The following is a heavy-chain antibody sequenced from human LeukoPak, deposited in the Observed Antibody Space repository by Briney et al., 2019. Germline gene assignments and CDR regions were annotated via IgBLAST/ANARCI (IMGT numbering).Heavy chain of an antibody. CDR2: ISYDGSNK. D-gene: IGHD3-10*01. CDR1: GFTFSSYA. J-gene: IGHJ6*02. Sequence: GGSLRLSCAASGFTFSSYAMHWVRQAPGKGLEWVAVISYDGSNKYYADSVKGRFTISRDNSKNTLYLQMNSLRAEDTAVYYCARGGYYGSGLSPDGYYGMDVWGQGTTVTVSS. CDR3: ARGGYYGSGLSPDGYYGMDV. V-gene: IGHV3-30-3*01.